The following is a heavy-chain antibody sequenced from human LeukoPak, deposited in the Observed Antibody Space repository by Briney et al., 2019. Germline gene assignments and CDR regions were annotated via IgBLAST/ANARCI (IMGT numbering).Heavy chain of an antibody. D-gene: IGHD6-13*01. CDR2: IDHTGIT. Sequence: PSETLSLTCTVSDDSITIYYWSWIRQPPGKGLEWIGYIDHTGITNYNPSLNSRVTISRDTSKNHFSLELSSATAADTAVYYCARTTEAHSWRTRYYDYYMDVWGKGTTVTVSS. CDR1: DDSITIYY. V-gene: IGHV4-59*01. CDR3: ARTTEAHSWRTRYYDYYMDV. J-gene: IGHJ6*03.